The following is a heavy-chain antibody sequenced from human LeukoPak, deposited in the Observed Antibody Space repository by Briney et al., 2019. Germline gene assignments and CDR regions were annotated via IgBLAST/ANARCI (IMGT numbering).Heavy chain of an antibody. Sequence: SETLSLTCTVSGDSITSNSFYWGWIRQPPGKGLEWIGSVYYSGSTYSNPSLKSRVTISVDTSKNQFSLKLSSVTAADTAVYYCAREWAIAAAGTAFDIWGQGTMVTVSS. D-gene: IGHD6-13*01. CDR2: VYYSGST. V-gene: IGHV4-39*07. CDR1: GDSITSNSFY. J-gene: IGHJ3*02. CDR3: AREWAIAAAGTAFDI.